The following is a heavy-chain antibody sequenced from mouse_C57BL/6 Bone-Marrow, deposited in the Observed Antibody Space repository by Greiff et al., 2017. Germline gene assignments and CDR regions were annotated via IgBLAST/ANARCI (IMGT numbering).Heavy chain of an antibody. CDR3: ARGVTTVVGEYAMDY. D-gene: IGHD1-1*01. Sequence: QVQLKQSGAELAKPGASVKLSCKASGYTLTSYWMHWVKQRPGQGLEWIGYINPSSGYTKYNQKFKDKATLTADKSSSTAYMQLSSLTYEDSAVYYCARGVTTVVGEYAMDYWGQGTSVTVSS. CDR1: GYTLTSYW. CDR2: INPSSGYT. V-gene: IGHV1-7*01. J-gene: IGHJ4*01.